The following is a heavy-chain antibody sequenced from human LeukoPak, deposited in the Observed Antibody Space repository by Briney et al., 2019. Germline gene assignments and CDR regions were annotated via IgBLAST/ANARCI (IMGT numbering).Heavy chain of an antibody. Sequence: GGSLRLSCAASGFTVSSNYMSWVRQAPGKGLEWVSVIYSGGSTYYADSVKGRFTISRDNSKNTLYLQMNSLRAEDTAVYYCAKDLPELSYGMDVWGQGTTVTVSS. CDR2: IYSGGST. J-gene: IGHJ6*02. D-gene: IGHD2-15*01. CDR1: GFTVSSNY. CDR3: AKDLPELSYGMDV. V-gene: IGHV3-66*01.